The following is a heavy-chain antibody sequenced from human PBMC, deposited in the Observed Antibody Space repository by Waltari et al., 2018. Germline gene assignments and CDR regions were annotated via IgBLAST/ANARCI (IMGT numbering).Heavy chain of an antibody. Sequence: EVQLVESGGGLVQPGGSLRLSCAASGFTFSSYAMSWVRQAPGKGLEWVSAISGSGGSTYYADSVKGRFTISRDNSKNTLYLQMNSLRAEDTAVYYCAKGFSSSWYNYYYMDVWGKGTTVIVSS. J-gene: IGHJ6*03. V-gene: IGHV3-23*04. CDR3: AKGFSSSWYNYYYMDV. D-gene: IGHD6-13*01. CDR1: GFTFSSYA. CDR2: ISGSGGST.